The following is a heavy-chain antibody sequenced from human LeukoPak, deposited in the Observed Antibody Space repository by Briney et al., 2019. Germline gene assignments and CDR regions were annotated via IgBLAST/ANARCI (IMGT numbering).Heavy chain of an antibody. V-gene: IGHV1-69*13. CDR3: ARADSSGYSDFDY. Sequence: VASVKVSCKASGGTFSTYAISWVRQAPGQALEWMGGIIPIFGTANYEQKFQGRVTITADESTSTAYMELSSLRSEDTAVYYCARADSSGYSDFDYWGQETLVTVSS. CDR2: IIPIFGTA. J-gene: IGHJ4*02. D-gene: IGHD3-22*01. CDR1: GGTFSTYA.